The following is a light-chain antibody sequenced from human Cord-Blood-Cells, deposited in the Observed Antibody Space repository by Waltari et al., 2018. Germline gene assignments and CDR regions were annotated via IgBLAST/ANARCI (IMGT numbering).Light chain of an antibody. V-gene: IGKV1-8*01. CDR3: QQYYSYPLT. J-gene: IGKJ4*01. CDR2: DAS. CDR1: QGLSSY. Sequence: RTHQPPSSGAACTGDSITCTCRASQGLSSYLAWYQQKPGKAPKLLIYDASTLQSGVPSRFSGSGSGTDFTLNISCLQSEDFATYYCQQYYSYPLTFGGGTKVEIK.